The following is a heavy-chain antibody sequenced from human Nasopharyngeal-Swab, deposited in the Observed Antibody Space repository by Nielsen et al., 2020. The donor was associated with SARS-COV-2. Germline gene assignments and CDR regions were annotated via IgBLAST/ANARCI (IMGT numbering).Heavy chain of an antibody. V-gene: IGHV4-4*07. D-gene: IGHD6-13*01. J-gene: IGHJ4*02. CDR2: IYTSGST. Sequence: SETLSLTCTVSGGSISSYYWSWIRQPAGKGLEWIGRIYTSGSTNYNPSLKSRVTMSVDTSKNQFSLKLSSVTVADTAVYYCARIAAAGFYYYFDYWGQGTLVTVSS. CDR1: GGSISSYY. CDR3: ARIAAAGFYYYFDY.